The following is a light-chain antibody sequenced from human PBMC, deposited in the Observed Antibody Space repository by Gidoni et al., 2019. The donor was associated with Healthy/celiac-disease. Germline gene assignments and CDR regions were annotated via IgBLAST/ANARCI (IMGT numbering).Light chain of an antibody. J-gene: IGKJ1*01. CDR2: AAS. V-gene: IGKV1-39*01. Sequence: DIQMTQSPSSLSASVGDRVTITCRASQSISSYLNWYQQKPVKAPKLLIYAASSLQSGVPSRFSGSGSGTDFTRTISSLQPEDFATYYWQQSYSTLWTFGQGTKVEIK. CDR1: QSISSY. CDR3: QQSYSTLWT.